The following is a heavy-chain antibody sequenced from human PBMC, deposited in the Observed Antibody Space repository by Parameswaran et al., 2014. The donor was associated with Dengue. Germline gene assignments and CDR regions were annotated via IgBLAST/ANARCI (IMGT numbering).Heavy chain of an antibody. CDR2: ISGDGGST. CDR3: AKDLKPRQWLVHY. Sequence: WIRQPPGKGLEWVSLISGDGGSTYYADSVKGRFTISRDNSKNSLYLQMNSLRTEDTALYYCAKDLKPRQWLVHYWGQGTLVTVSS. D-gene: IGHD6-19*01. J-gene: IGHJ4*02. V-gene: IGHV3-43*02.